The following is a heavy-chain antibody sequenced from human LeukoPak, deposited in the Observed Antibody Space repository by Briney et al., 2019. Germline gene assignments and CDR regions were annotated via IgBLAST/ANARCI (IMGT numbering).Heavy chain of an antibody. CDR3: ARGRGTSTFDY. Sequence: PSETLSLTCAVHAGSFSGYYWSWIRQPPGKGLEWIGEINHSGSTNYNPSLKSRVTISVDTSKNQFSLKLSSVTAADTAVYYCARGRGTSTFDYWGQGTLVTVSS. D-gene: IGHD2-2*01. CDR2: INHSGST. CDR1: AGSFSGYY. J-gene: IGHJ4*02. V-gene: IGHV4-34*01.